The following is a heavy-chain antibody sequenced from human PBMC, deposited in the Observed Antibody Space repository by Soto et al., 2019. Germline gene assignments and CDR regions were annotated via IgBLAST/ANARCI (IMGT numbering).Heavy chain of an antibody. D-gene: IGHD3-16*02. CDR1: GFTFSSYG. CDR2: IWYDGSNK. J-gene: IGHJ4*02. Sequence: PGGSLRLSCAASGFTFSSYGMHWVRQAPGKGLEWVAVIWYDGSNKYYADSVKGRFTISRDNSKNTLYLQMNSLRAEDTAVYYCARQVGRFMITFGGVIATFFDYWGQGTLVTVSS. CDR3: ARQVGRFMITFGGVIATFFDY. V-gene: IGHV3-33*01.